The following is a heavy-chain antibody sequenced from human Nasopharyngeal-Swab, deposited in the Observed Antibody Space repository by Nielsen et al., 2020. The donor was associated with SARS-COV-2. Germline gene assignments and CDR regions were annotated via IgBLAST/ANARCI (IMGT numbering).Heavy chain of an antibody. CDR3: ARDPLGVARGYFDY. Sequence: GGSLRLSCAASGFIFSSYAMHWVRQAPGKGLEWVAVISYDESNKYYADSVKGRFTISRDNSKNTLYLQMNSLRAEDTAVYYCARDPLGVARGYFDYWGQGTLVTVSS. CDR2: ISYDESNK. CDR1: GFIFSSYA. V-gene: IGHV3-30-3*01. J-gene: IGHJ4*02. D-gene: IGHD2-15*01.